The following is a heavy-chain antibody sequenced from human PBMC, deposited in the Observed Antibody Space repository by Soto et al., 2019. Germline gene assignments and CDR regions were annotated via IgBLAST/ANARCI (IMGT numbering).Heavy chain of an antibody. Sequence: QVQLQESGPGLVKPSQTLSLTCPVSGGSISSGGYYWSWIRQHPGKGLEWIGYIYYSGRTYHNPSLKSRITISVDTSKNQFSLKLSSVTAADTAVYYCARAGAVNWFDPWGQGTLVTVSS. CDR1: GGSISSGGYY. V-gene: IGHV4-31*03. J-gene: IGHJ5*02. CDR2: IYYSGRT. CDR3: ARAGAVNWFDP.